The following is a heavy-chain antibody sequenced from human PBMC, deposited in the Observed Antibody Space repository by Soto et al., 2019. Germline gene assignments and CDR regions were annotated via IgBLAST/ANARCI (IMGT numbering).Heavy chain of an antibody. CDR1: GFTFSDHY. Sequence: GGSLRLSCAASGFTFSDHYMDWVRQAPGKGLEWVGRTRNKANSYTTEYAASVKGRFTISRDDSKNSLYLQMNSLKTEDTAVYYCASGYEVSYYYYMDVWGKGTTVTVSS. J-gene: IGHJ6*03. D-gene: IGHD5-12*01. CDR3: ASGYEVSYYYYMDV. V-gene: IGHV3-72*01. CDR2: TRNKANSYTT.